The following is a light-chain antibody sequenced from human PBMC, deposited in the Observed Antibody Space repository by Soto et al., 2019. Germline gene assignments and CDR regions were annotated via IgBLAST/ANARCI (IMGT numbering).Light chain of an antibody. J-gene: IGKJ5*01. Sequence: DIQLTQSPSFLSASVGDRVTITCRASQGISSYLAWYQQKPGKAPKLLIYAASTLQSGVPSRFSGSGSGTEFTLTISSLQPEDFATYYCQQLNSYPITFGQGTRLEIK. CDR2: AAS. CDR1: QGISSY. V-gene: IGKV1-9*01. CDR3: QQLNSYPIT.